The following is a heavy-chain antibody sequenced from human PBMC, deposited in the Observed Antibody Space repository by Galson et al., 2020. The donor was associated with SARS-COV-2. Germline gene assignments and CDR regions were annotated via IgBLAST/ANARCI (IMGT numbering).Heavy chain of an antibody. V-gene: IGHV3-23*01. CDR2: ISGSGGST. D-gene: IGHD3-10*01. J-gene: IGHJ4*02. CDR3: ARDLVVRGATY. CDR1: GFTFSSYA. Sequence: GESLKISCAASGFTFSSYAMSWVRQAPGKGLEWVSAISGSGGSTYYADSVKGRFTISRDNSKNTLYLQMNSLRAEDTAVYYCARDLVVRGATYWGQGTLVTVSS.